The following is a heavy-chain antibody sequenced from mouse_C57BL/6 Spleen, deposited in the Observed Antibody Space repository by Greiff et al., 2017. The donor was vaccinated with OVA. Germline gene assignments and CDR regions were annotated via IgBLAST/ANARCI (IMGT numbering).Heavy chain of an antibody. V-gene: IGHV1-74*01. CDR3: ARYGNYNYYAMDY. J-gene: IGHJ4*01. D-gene: IGHD2-1*01. CDR2: IHPSDSDT. Sequence: QVQLKQPGAELVKPGASVKVSCKASGYTFTSYWMHWVKQRPGQGLEWIGRIHPSDSDTNYNQKFKGKATLTVDKSSSTAYMQLSSLTSEDSAVYYCARYGNYNYYAMDYWGQGTSVTVSS. CDR1: GYTFTSYW.